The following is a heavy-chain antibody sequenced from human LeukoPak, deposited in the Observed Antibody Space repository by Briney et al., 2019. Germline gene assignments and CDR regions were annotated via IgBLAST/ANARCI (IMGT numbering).Heavy chain of an antibody. CDR1: GYSFASYW. CDR3: ARHNNWGFDY. D-gene: IGHD7-27*01. V-gene: IGHV5-51*01. Sequence: GESLKISCKVSGYSFASYWIGWVRQVSEKGLEWMGIIHPNDDSTIYSPSFQGQVTISADKSICTAYLQWSTLKASDTAIYYCARHNNWGFDYWDRGTLVTVSS. J-gene: IGHJ4*02. CDR2: IHPNDDST.